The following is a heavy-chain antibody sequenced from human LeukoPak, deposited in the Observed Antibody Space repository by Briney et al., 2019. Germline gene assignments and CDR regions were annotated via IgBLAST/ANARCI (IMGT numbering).Heavy chain of an antibody. Sequence: VASVKVSCKASGYTFTSYGISWVRQAPGQGLEWMGWISAYNGNTNYAQKLQGRVTMTTDTSTSTAYMELRSLRSDDTAVYYCARPDYYDSSGYYFPYWGQGTLVTVSS. CDR3: ARPDYYDSSGYYFPY. CDR2: ISAYNGNT. D-gene: IGHD3-22*01. V-gene: IGHV1-18*01. CDR1: GYTFTSYG. J-gene: IGHJ4*02.